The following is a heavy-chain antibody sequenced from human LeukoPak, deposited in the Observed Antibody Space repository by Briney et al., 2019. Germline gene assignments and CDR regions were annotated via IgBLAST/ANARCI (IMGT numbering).Heavy chain of an antibody. J-gene: IGHJ3*02. V-gene: IGHV4-59*01. CDR1: GGSISSYY. Sequence: PSETLSLTCTVSGGSISSYYWSWIRQPPGKGLEWIGYIYYSGSTNYNPSLKGRVTISVDTSKNQFSLKLSSVTAADTAVYYCARWAADAFDIWGQGTMVTVSS. D-gene: IGHD6-25*01. CDR3: ARWAADAFDI. CDR2: IYYSGST.